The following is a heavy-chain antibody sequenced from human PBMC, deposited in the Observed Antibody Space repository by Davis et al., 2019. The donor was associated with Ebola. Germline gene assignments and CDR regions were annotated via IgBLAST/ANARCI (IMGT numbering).Heavy chain of an antibody. CDR2: INHSGST. Sequence: MPGGSLRLSCAVYGGSFSGYYWSWIRQPPGKGLEWIGEINHSGSTNYNPSLKSRVTISVDTSKNQFSLKLSSVTAADTAVYYCARGPKRQWLVRNWFDPWGQGTLVTVSS. CDR3: ARGPKRQWLVRNWFDP. D-gene: IGHD6-19*01. J-gene: IGHJ5*02. V-gene: IGHV4-34*01. CDR1: GGSFSGYY.